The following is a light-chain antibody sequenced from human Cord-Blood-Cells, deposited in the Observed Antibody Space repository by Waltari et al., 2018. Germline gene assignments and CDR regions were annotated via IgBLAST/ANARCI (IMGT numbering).Light chain of an antibody. CDR1: QSISSY. CDR2: AAS. CDR3: QQSYSTPS. J-gene: IGKJ4*01. Sequence: DIRMTQSQYSLSASVGDRVTITCRASQSISSYLNWYQQKPGKAPKLLIYAASSLQSWVPSSSGSGSGTDFTLTISSLQPEDFATYYCQQSYSTPSFGGGTKVEIK. V-gene: IGKV1-39*01.